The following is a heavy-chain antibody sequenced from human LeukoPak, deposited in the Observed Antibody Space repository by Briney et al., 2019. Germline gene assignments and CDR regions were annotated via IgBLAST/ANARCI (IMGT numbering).Heavy chain of an antibody. V-gene: IGHV3-30*03. CDR1: GFTFSSYG. CDR3: ARDREVAPENYYYGMDV. CDR2: ISYDGSNK. Sequence: PGGSLRLSCAASGFTFSSYGMHWVRQAPGKGLEWVAVISYDGSNKYYADSVKGRFTISRDNSKNTLYLQMNSLRAEDTAVYYCARDREVAPENYYYGMDVWGQGTTVTVSS. D-gene: IGHD1-14*01. J-gene: IGHJ6*02.